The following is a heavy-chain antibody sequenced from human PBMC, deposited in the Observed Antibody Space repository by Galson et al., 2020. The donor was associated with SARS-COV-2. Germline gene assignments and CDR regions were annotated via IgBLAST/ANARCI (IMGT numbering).Heavy chain of an antibody. CDR3: ARDGGGYFDFW. J-gene: IGHJ4*02. CDR2: ISTYNGNS. Sequence: SVKVSCKASGYSFTTYHITWLRQAPGQGLEWMGWISTYNGNSDSAQSLRDRLTMTTDTSTNTAYMNLRGLTSDDTATYFCARDGGGYFDFWGAQGTLVTVSA. CDR1: GYSFTTYH. D-gene: IGHD3-3*01. V-gene: IGHV1-18*01.